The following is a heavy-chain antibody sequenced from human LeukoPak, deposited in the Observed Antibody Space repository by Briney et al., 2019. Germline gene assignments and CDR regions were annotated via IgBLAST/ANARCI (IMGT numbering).Heavy chain of an antibody. CDR2: ISAYNGNT. J-gene: IGHJ6*03. V-gene: IGHV1-18*01. Sequence: ASVKVSCKASGYTFTGNGIGWVRQAPGQGLEWMGWISAYNGNTNNPKKVQGRVTMTIDTSTSTAYMELRSLRSDDTAVYYCTRDPPVSLDYYYYYMDVWGEGTTVTVSS. CDR3: TRDPPVSLDYYYYYMDV. CDR1: GYTFTGNG. D-gene: IGHD4-11*01.